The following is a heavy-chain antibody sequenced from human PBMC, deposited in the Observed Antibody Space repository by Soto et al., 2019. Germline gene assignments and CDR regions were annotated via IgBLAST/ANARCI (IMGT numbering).Heavy chain of an antibody. CDR3: ARDVGGAAHSWYNWFDP. CDR1: GGSISSGGYS. CDR2: IYHSGST. D-gene: IGHD6-6*01. J-gene: IGHJ5*02. Sequence: QLQLQESGSGLVKPSQTLSLTCAVSGGSISSGGYSWSWIRQPPGKGLEWIGYIYHSGSTYYNPSLKSRVTISVDRSKNQFSLKLSSVSAADTAVYYCARDVGGAAHSWYNWFDPWGQGTLVTVSS. V-gene: IGHV4-30-2*01.